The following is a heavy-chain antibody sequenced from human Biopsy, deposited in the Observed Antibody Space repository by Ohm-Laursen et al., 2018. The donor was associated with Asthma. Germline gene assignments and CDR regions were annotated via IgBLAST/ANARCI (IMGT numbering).Heavy chain of an antibody. V-gene: IGHV1-3*04. J-gene: IGHJ3*01. D-gene: IGHD3-9*01. Sequence: ASVKASCKASGYNFISFAIHWARQAPGQRLEWMGWANTGNGDTKYSQKFQGRVTITRDTSASTAYMELRSLRSEDTATYYCARTYYDFLTGQVKDVFGVWGQGTMVTVSS. CDR1: GYNFISFA. CDR3: ARTYYDFLTGQVKDVFGV. CDR2: ANTGNGDT.